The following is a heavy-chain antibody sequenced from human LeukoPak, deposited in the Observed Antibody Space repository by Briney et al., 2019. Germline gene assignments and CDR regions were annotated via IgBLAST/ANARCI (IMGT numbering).Heavy chain of an antibody. Sequence: ASVKVSCKAFGYTFTSYDINWVRQAPGQGLEWMGWMNPNSGNTGYAQKFQGRVTITRNTSISTAYMELSSLRSEDTAVYYCARNPYYYDSSGYYYVDAFDIWGQGTMVTVSS. V-gene: IGHV1-8*03. D-gene: IGHD3-22*01. J-gene: IGHJ3*02. CDR2: MNPNSGNT. CDR1: GYTFTSYD. CDR3: ARNPYYYDSSGYYYVDAFDI.